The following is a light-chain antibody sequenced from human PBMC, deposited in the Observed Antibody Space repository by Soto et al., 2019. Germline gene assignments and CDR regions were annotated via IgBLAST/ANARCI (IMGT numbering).Light chain of an antibody. J-gene: IGKJ4*01. Sequence: DIVMTQSPDSLAVSLGERATITCRSSQSVLYIPTNKNYVAWYQQKQGQPPKLLLYWASTRESGVPDRFSGSGSGTYFTLTISSLQAEDVAFYYCQQYYSSPRLGFGGGTKVEIK. CDR3: QQYYSSPRLG. CDR1: QSVLYIPTNKNY. V-gene: IGKV4-1*01. CDR2: WAS.